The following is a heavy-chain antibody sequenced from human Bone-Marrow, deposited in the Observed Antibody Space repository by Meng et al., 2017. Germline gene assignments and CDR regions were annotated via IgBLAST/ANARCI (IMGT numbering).Heavy chain of an antibody. CDR1: GASISSSHW. Sequence: GQRQGSGPGLGKPSGTLSLTCAVSGASISSSHWWGWVRQPPGKGLEWIGEIHHDGSTNYTPSLKSRVTISVDKSKNQFSLKLSSVTAADTAVYYCARAAYDIWSGYAPWGQGSLVTGSS. D-gene: IGHD3-3*01. J-gene: IGHJ5*02. V-gene: IGHV4-4*02. CDR2: IHHDGST. CDR3: ARAAYDIWSGYAP.